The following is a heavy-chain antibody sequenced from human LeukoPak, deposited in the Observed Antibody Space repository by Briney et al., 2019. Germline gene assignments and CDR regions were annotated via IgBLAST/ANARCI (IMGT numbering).Heavy chain of an antibody. CDR1: GFTFDDYA. Sequence: PGRSLRLSCAASGFTFDDYAMHWVRQAPGKGLEWVSGISWNSGSIGYADSVKGRFTISRDNAKNSLYLQMNSLRAEDTALYYCAKATQQPFFDYWGQGTLVTVFS. J-gene: IGHJ4*02. CDR2: ISWNSGSI. D-gene: IGHD6-13*01. CDR3: AKATQQPFFDY. V-gene: IGHV3-9*01.